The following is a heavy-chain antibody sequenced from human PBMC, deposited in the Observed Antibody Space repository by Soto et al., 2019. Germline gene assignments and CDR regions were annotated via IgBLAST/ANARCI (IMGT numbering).Heavy chain of an antibody. CDR2: IQQDGSEK. D-gene: IGHD6-19*01. V-gene: IGHV3-7*03. CDR3: ARGGRIRASGWFDY. CDR1: RFTFSTYW. Sequence: EVQLVESGGGLVQPGGSLRLSCAASRFTFSTYWMSWVRQAPGKGLRWVAKIQQDGSEKYYVDSVKGRFTISRDNAKNSLYLQMNSLRAEDTAVYYCARGGRIRASGWFDYWGQGTLVTVSS. J-gene: IGHJ4*02.